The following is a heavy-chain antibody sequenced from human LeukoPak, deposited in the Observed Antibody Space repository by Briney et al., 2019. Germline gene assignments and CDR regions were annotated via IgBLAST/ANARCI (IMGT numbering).Heavy chain of an antibody. Sequence: GGSLRPSCAASGFTFSSYWMSWVRQAPGKGLEWVANIKQDGSEKYYVDSVKGRFTISRDNAKNSLYLQMNSLRAEDTAVYYCARVRAVPAPGYFDLWGRGTLVTVSS. CDR3: ARVRAVPAPGYFDL. J-gene: IGHJ2*01. D-gene: IGHD6-19*01. V-gene: IGHV3-7*01. CDR2: IKQDGSEK. CDR1: GFTFSSYW.